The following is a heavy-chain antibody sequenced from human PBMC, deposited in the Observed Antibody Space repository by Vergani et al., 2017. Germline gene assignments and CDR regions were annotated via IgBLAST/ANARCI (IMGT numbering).Heavy chain of an antibody. V-gene: IGHV1-69*01. D-gene: IGHD2-15*01. CDR1: GGTFSSYA. CDR3: ARHSYCSGGSCYSGFDY. J-gene: IGHJ4*02. CDR2: IIPIFGTA. Sequence: QVQLVQSGAEVKKPGSSVKVSCKASGGTFSSYAISWVRQAPGQGLEWMGGIIPIFGTANYAQKFQGRVTITADESTSTAYMELSSLRSEDTAVYYCARHSYCSGGSCYSGFDYWGQGTLVTVSS.